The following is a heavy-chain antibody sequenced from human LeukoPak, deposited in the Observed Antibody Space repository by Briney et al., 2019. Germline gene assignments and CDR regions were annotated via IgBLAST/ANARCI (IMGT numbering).Heavy chain of an antibody. CDR2: IWYDGSNK. CDR1: GFTFSTYG. D-gene: IGHD3-10*01. Sequence: GGSMRLSCAASGFTFSTYGMHWVRQAPGKGLEWVAVIWYDGSNKYYADSVKGRFTISRDNSESTMYLQMTRLRAEDSAVYYCVRLLRNTFYYDSGSHLHYWGRGTLVTVSS. J-gene: IGHJ4*02. V-gene: IGHV3-33*01. CDR3: VRLLRNTFYYDSGSHLHY.